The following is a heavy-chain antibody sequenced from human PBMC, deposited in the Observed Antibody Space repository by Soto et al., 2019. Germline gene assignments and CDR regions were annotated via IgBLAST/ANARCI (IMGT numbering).Heavy chain of an antibody. CDR2: ISYDGSNK. J-gene: IGHJ4*02. D-gene: IGHD1-26*01. CDR3: ARVGGSFYGSWDS. CDR1: GFTFSSYG. Sequence: GGSLRLSCAASGFTFSSYGMPWVRQASGKGLERVAVISYDGSNKNYADSVQGRFTISRDNSKNTLYLQMNSLRAEDTAVYYCARVGGSFYGSWDSWGQGALVTVSS. V-gene: IGHV3-30*03.